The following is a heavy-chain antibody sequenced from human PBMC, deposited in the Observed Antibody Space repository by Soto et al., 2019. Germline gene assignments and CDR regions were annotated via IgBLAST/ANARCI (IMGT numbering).Heavy chain of an antibody. Sequence: SVTLSLTCTVIGISISSHYCSRIRNPPGKGLEWIGYMYYSGSTNYNPSLKSRVTISIDTSKNQFSLKLSSVSAADTAVYYCARRPHSSNLGYYYAMDVWGRGTTVT. CDR2: MYYSGST. D-gene: IGHD6-13*01. J-gene: IGHJ6*02. V-gene: IGHV4-59*11. CDR1: GISISSHY. CDR3: ARRPHSSNLGYYYAMDV.